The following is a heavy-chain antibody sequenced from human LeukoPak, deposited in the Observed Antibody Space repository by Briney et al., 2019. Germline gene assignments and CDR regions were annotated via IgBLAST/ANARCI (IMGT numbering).Heavy chain of an antibody. CDR2: IYYSGST. V-gene: IGHV4-31*03. CDR3: ARDLSGDSSEPLGYFDF. D-gene: IGHD3-22*01. J-gene: IGHJ4*02. Sequence: SETPSLTCTVSGGSISSGDYYWTWIRQHPGKGLEWIGYIYYSGSTYYNPSLKSRVTISVDTSKNQFSLKLSSVTAADAAVYYCARDLSGDSSEPLGYFDFWGQGTLVTVSS. CDR1: GGSISSGDYY.